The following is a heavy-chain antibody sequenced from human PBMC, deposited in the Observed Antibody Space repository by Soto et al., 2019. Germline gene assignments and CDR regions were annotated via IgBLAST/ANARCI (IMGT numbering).Heavy chain of an antibody. Sequence: AXVKVSCKASGYTFTSYDINWVRQATGQGLEWMGWMNPNSGNTGYAQKFQGRVTMTRNTSISTAYMELSSLRSEDTAVYYCARWYYEGAGSYYNVEWFDPWGQGTLVPVSS. D-gene: IGHD3-10*01. V-gene: IGHV1-8*01. CDR1: GYTFTSYD. CDR2: MNPNSGNT. J-gene: IGHJ5*02. CDR3: ARWYYEGAGSYYNVEWFDP.